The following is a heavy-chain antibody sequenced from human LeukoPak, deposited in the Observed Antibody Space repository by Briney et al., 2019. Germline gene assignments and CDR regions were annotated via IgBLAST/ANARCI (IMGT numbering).Heavy chain of an antibody. D-gene: IGHD4-23*01. Sequence: GRSLRLSCAASGFTFSSYAMNWVRQAPGKGLEWVSYISGSGTTIYYADSVKGRFTISRDNAKNSLYLQMNSLRDEDTAVYYCARVGLRWYGGGGRGQGTLVTVSS. J-gene: IGHJ4*02. CDR3: ARVGLRWYGGGG. V-gene: IGHV3-48*02. CDR2: ISGSGTTI. CDR1: GFTFSSYA.